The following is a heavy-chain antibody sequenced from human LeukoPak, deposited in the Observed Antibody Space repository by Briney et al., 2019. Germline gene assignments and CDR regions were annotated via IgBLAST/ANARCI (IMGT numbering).Heavy chain of an antibody. CDR1: GGSISSSSYY. CDR3: ARDFGSGYYYVLNWFDP. CDR2: IYHSGST. J-gene: IGHJ5*02. D-gene: IGHD3-22*01. V-gene: IGHV4-39*07. Sequence: SETLSLTCTVSGGSISSSSYYWGWIRQPPGKGLEWIGSIYHSGSTYYNPSLKSRVTISVDTSKNQFSLKLSSVTAADTAVYYCARDFGSGYYYVLNWFDPWGQGTLVTVSS.